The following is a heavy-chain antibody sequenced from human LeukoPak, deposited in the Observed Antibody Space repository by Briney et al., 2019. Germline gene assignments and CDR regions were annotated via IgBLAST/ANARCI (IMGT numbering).Heavy chain of an antibody. Sequence: ASVKVSCKASGYTFTSYGISWVRQAPGQGLEWMGWISAYNGNTNYAQKLQGRVTMTTDTSTSTAYMELRSLRSDDTAVYYCARAEIVYGEYMKIFDYWGQGTLVPVSS. CDR3: ARAEIVYGEYMKIFDY. CDR1: GYTFTSYG. CDR2: ISAYNGNT. J-gene: IGHJ4*02. V-gene: IGHV1-18*01. D-gene: IGHD4-17*01.